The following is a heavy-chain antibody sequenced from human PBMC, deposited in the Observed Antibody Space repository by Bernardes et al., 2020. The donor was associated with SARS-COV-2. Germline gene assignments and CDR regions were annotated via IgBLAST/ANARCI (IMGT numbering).Heavy chain of an antibody. V-gene: IGHV4-59*01. J-gene: IGHJ4*02. CDR2: IYYSGST. D-gene: IGHD5-18*01. CDR3: ARMSRLRTIDY. Sequence: SETLSLTCTVSGGSISSYYWSWIRQPPGKGLEWIGYIYYSGSTNYNPSLKSRVTISVDTSKNQFSLKLSSVTAADTAVYYCARMSRLRTIDYWGQGTLVTVSS. CDR1: GGSISSYY.